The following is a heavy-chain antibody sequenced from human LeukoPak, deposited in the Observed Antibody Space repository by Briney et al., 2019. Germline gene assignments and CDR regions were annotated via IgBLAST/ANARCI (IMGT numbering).Heavy chain of an antibody. D-gene: IGHD3-22*01. CDR3: ARDREYYYDSSGYYPFLFDY. J-gene: IGHJ4*02. CDR2: IKRDGSEK. V-gene: IGHV3-7*01. CDR1: GFTFSSYW. Sequence: PGGSLRLSCAASGFTFSSYWMSWVRQAPGKGLEWVANIKRDGSEKYYVDSVKGRFTISRDNAKNSLYLQMNSLRAEDTAVYYCARDREYYYDSSGYYPFLFDYWGQGTLVTVSS.